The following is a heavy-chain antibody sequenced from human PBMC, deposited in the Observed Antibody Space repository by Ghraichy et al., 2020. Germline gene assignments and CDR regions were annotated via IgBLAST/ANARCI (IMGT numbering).Heavy chain of an antibody. CDR3: AGGHIVVVTGNHFDY. Sequence: SQTLSLTCTVSGGSISSGGYYWSWIRQHPGKGLEWIGYIYYSGSTYYNPSLKSRVTISVDTSKNQFSLKLSSVTAADTAVYYCAGGHIVVVTGNHFDYWGQGTLVTVSS. V-gene: IGHV4-31*03. CDR1: GGSISSGGYY. D-gene: IGHD2-21*02. CDR2: IYYSGST. J-gene: IGHJ4*02.